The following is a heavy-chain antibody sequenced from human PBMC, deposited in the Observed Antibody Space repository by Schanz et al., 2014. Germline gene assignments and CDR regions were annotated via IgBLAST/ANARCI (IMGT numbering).Heavy chain of an antibody. Sequence: QLVQSGAEVKKPGASMKVSCKASGRTFIVYHVLHWVRQAPGQGLEWMGIINPSGGTTKYAQRFQGRVTMTWDTATSTVYMELRSLRSDDTAVYYCARDRDQWDGNCCDFWGQGTLVTVSS. D-gene: IGHD1-26*01. CDR2: INPSGGTT. J-gene: IGHJ4*02. CDR1: GRTFIVYH. CDR3: ARDRDQWDGNCCDF. V-gene: IGHV1-46*01.